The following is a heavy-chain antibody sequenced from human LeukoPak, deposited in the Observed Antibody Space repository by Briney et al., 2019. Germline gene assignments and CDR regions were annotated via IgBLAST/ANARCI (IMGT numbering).Heavy chain of an antibody. Sequence: SQTLSLTCTVSGGSISSGSYYWSWIRQPAGKGLEWIGRIYTSGSTNYNPSLKSRATISVDTSKNQFSLKLSSVTAADTAVYYCARGVRWYYDFWSGYYSDAFDIWGQGTMVTVSS. CDR2: IYTSGST. V-gene: IGHV4-61*02. D-gene: IGHD3-3*01. CDR1: GGSISSGSYY. CDR3: ARGVRWYYDFWSGYYSDAFDI. J-gene: IGHJ3*02.